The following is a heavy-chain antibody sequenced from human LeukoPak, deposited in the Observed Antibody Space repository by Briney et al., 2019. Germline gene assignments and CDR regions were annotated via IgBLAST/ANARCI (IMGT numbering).Heavy chain of an antibody. CDR2: ISGYNGKT. J-gene: IGHJ4*02. CDR3: ARDERRFGESHYFDY. D-gene: IGHD3-10*01. Sequence: ASVKVSCKASGYTFSNYVISWVRQAPGQGLEWMGWISGYNGKTDYAQKFQGRVTMTTDTSTSTAYMELRSLRSDDTAAYYCARDERRFGESHYFDYWGQGALVTVSS. V-gene: IGHV1-18*01. CDR1: GYTFSNYV.